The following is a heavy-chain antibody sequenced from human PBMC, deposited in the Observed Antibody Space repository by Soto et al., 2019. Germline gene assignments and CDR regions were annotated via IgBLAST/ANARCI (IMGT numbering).Heavy chain of an antibody. J-gene: IGHJ4*02. V-gene: IGHV3-30*18. Sequence: GGSLRLSCAASGFTFSSYCMHWVRQAPGKGLEWVAVISYDGSNKYYADSVKGRFTISRDNSKNTLYLQMNSLRAEDTAVYYCAKPLYGKKGIHGYWGQGTLVTVSS. CDR1: GFTFSSYC. CDR2: ISYDGSNK. CDR3: AKPLYGKKGIHGY. D-gene: IGHD4-17*01.